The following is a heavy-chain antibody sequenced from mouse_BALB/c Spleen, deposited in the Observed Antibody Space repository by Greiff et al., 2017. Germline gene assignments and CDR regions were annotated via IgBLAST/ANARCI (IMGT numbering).Heavy chain of an antibody. CDR1: GFTFSSFG. Sequence: EVQGVESGGGLVQPGGSRKLSCAASGFTFSSFGMHWVRQAPEKGLEWVAYISSGSSTIYYADTVKGRFTISRDNPKNTLFLQMTSLRSEDTAMYYCARGGYGNDFDYWGQGTTLTVSS. CDR2: ISSGSSTI. J-gene: IGHJ2*01. CDR3: ARGGYGNDFDY. D-gene: IGHD2-10*02. V-gene: IGHV5-17*02.